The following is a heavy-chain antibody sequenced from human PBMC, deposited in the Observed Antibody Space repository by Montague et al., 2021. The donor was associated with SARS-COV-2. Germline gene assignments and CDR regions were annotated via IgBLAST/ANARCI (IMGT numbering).Heavy chain of an antibody. D-gene: IGHD6-6*01. CDR1: GGSYRGYY. V-gene: IGHV4-34*01. CDR3: ARISGKLVLL. Sequence: SETLSLTCAVHGGSYRGYYWSWIRQHPGKGPEWNGEINHSGGTNYNPSLKSRVTISVDTSKNQFSLKLSSVTAADTAVYYCARISGKLVLLWGQGTLVTVSS. J-gene: IGHJ4*02. CDR2: INHSGGT.